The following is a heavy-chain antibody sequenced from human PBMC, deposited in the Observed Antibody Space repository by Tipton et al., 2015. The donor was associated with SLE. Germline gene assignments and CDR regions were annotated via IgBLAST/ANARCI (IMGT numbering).Heavy chain of an antibody. CDR3: ATDLPGDRDFDY. CDR1: GFTFSKHG. D-gene: IGHD7-27*01. V-gene: IGHV3-30*02. Sequence: SGFTFSKHGMHWVRQAPGKGLEWVSFIRYDGSNKYHADSVMGRFTISRDNAKYSLYLQMHSLRVEDTAVYYCATDLPGDRDFDYWGQGTLVTVSS. J-gene: IGHJ4*02. CDR2: IRYDGSNK.